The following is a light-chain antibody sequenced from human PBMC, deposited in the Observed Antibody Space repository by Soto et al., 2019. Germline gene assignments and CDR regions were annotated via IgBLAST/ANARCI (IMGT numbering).Light chain of an antibody. CDR3: QSYDSSLSGWV. CDR2: GNS. Sequence: QPVLPQPPSVSVAPGRRVTVSCTGSRSIIGAGYDVHWYQQLPGTAPQLLIYGNSNRPSGVPDRFSGSKSGTSASLAITGLQAEDEADYYCQSYDSSLSGWVFGGGTKLTVL. V-gene: IGLV1-40*01. CDR1: RSIIGAGYD. J-gene: IGLJ3*02.